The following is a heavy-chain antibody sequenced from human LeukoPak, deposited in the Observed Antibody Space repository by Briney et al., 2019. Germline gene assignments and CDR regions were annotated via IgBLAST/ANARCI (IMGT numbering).Heavy chain of an antibody. Sequence: SETLSLTCTVSGGSFSSSSYYWGWLRQPPGKGLEWIGSIYYSRSTYYNPSLKSRVTISVDTSKNQLSLKLSSVTAADTALYYCASMHTGSFLFDFWGQGTLVTVSS. V-gene: IGHV4-39*01. CDR1: GGSFSSSSYY. CDR3: ASMHTGSFLFDF. D-gene: IGHD1-26*01. J-gene: IGHJ4*02. CDR2: IYYSRST.